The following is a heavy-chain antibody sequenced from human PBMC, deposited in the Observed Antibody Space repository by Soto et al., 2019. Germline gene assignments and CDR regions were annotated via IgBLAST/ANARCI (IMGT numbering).Heavy chain of an antibody. CDR2: INQDGSER. J-gene: IGHJ4*02. V-gene: IGHV3-7*01. CDR1: GFTFSTYW. Sequence: EVQLVESGGGLVQPGGSLRLPCAASGFTFSTYWMTWVRQPPGKGLEWVASINQDGSERYSVETVRGRFTISRDNANNALYMQINSLSADDTAVYYCVCGGNFFVYWGQGTLVTVSP. CDR3: VCGGNFFVY. D-gene: IGHD3-16*01.